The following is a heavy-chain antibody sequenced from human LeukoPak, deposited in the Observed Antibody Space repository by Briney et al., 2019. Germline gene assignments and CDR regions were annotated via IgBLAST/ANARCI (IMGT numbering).Heavy chain of an antibody. J-gene: IGHJ4*02. D-gene: IGHD4-11*01. CDR3: AKGGSSYSEMDY. Sequence: GGSLRLSCAASGFTFSSYAMSWVRQAPGKGLEWVSGLSASGGLTYYADSVKGRFTISRDNSKNTLYLQMNSLRADDTAVYYCAKGGSSYSEMDYWGQGTLVTVSS. V-gene: IGHV3-23*01. CDR2: LSASGGLT. CDR1: GFTFSSYA.